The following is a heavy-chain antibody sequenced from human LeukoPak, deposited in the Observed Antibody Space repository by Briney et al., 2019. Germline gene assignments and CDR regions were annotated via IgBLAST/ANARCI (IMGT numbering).Heavy chain of an antibody. D-gene: IGHD3-10*01. V-gene: IGHV1-69*13. CDR1: GYSFTSHY. CDR2: IIPIFGTA. CDR3: ARVPAYYYGSGSYYNSGGYYYMDV. J-gene: IGHJ6*03. Sequence: SVKVSCKASGYSFTSHYMHWVRQAPGQGLEWMGGIIPIFGTANYAQKFQGRVTITADESTSTAYMELSSLRSEDTAVYYCARVPAYYYGSGSYYNSGGYYYMDVWGKGTTVTISS.